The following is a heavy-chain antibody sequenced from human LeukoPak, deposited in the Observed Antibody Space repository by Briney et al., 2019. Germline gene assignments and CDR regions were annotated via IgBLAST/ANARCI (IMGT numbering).Heavy chain of an antibody. CDR2: INHSGST. CDR1: GGSFSGYY. Sequence: SETLSLTCAVYGGSFSGYYWSWIRQPPGKGLEWIGEINHSGSTNYNPSLKTRVTISVDTSKNQFSLKLSSVTAADTAVYYCARGPYYYYGMDVWGQGTTVTVSS. J-gene: IGHJ6*02. V-gene: IGHV4-34*01. CDR3: ARGPYYYYGMDV.